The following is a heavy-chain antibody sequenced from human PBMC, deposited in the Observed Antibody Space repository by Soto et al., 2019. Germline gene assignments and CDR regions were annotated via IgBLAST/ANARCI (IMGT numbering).Heavy chain of an antibody. CDR2: ISAYNGNT. Sequence: QVQLVQSGAEVKKPGASVKVSCKPSGYTFTSHGIRWVRQAPGQGLEWMGGISAYNGNTNYAQKFQGRFTMTTDTSTSTAYMELKSLRSDDTAVYYCARGTVTTGYYHYYMDGWGKGTTVTVSS. CDR1: GYTFTSHG. D-gene: IGHD4-17*01. CDR3: ARGTVTTGYYHYYMDG. V-gene: IGHV1-18*04. J-gene: IGHJ6*03.